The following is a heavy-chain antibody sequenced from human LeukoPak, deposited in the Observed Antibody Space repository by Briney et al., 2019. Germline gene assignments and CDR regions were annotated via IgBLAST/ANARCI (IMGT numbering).Heavy chain of an antibody. D-gene: IGHD7-27*01. CDR3: AKIPVTGGDTLDI. J-gene: IGHJ3*02. CDR2: IRYDGSSN. Sequence: PGGSLRLSCAASGFTFSSYGVHWVRQAPGKGLEWVAFIRYDGSSNYYADSVKGRFTISRDNSKNTLYLRMNSLRAEDTAVYYCAKIPVTGGDTLDIWGQGTMVTVSS. V-gene: IGHV3-30*02. CDR1: GFTFSSYG.